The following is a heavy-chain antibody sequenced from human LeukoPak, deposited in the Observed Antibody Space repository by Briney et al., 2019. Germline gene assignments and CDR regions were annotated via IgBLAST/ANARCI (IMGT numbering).Heavy chain of an antibody. CDR1: GYTFTGYY. CDR2: INPNSGGT. D-gene: IGHD3-22*01. J-gene: IGHJ4*02. CDR3: AREEYYDSSGAGGY. Sequence: ASVKVSCKASGYTFTGYYMHWVRQAPGQGLEWMGWINPNSGGTNYAQKFQGRVTMTRDTSISTAYMELSRLRSDDTAVYYCAREEYYDSSGAGGYWGQGTLVTVSS. V-gene: IGHV1-2*02.